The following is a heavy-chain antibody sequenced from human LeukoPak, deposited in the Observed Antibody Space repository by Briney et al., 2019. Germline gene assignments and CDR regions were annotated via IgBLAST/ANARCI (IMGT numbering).Heavy chain of an antibody. CDR3: ARGGWTHDF. D-gene: IGHD6-19*01. V-gene: IGHV4-59*11. Sequence: SETLSLTCTVSGGSISNHYWTWIRQPPGKGLEWIGYIYYSGTTNYNPSLKSRVTISVDTSKNQFSLKLSSVTVADTAVYYCARGGWTHDFWGQGTLVTVSS. CDR2: IYYSGTT. J-gene: IGHJ4*02. CDR1: GGSISNHY.